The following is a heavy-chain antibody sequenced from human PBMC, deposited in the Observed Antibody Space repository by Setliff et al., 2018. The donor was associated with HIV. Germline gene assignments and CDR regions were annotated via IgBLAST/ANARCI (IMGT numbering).Heavy chain of an antibody. J-gene: IGHJ5*02. CDR2: ITSSGTTT. Sequence: GGSLRLSCAASGFSFSDYYMTWVRQAPGRGLEWVSYITSSGTTTLYGDSMRGRFTASRDNAKNSLYLQMNSLRVEDTAVYYCARTSTTTGTTLNWFDPWGQGTLVTVS. CDR3: ARTSTTTGTTLNWFDP. CDR1: GFSFSDYY. D-gene: IGHD1-1*01. V-gene: IGHV3-11*04.